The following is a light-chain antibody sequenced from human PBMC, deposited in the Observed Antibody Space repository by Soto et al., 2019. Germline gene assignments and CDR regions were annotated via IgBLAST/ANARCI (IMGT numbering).Light chain of an antibody. V-gene: IGLV4-69*01. CDR2: LNSDGSH. J-gene: IGLJ7*01. CDR3: QTWGTGIPV. CDR1: SGHSSYA. Sequence: QPVLTQSPSASASLGASVKLTCTLSSGHSSYAIAWHQQQPEQGPRYLMKLNSDGSHSKGDGIPDRFSGSSSGAERYLTISSFQSEDEADYYCQTWGTGIPVFGGGTQLTVL.